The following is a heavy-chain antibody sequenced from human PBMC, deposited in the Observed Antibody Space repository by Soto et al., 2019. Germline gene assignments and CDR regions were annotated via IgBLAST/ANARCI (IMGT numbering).Heavy chain of an antibody. Sequence: EVQVLESGGGLVQRGGSLRLSCAASGFTFTSYAMTWVRQAPGKGLEWVSAISATGNTIYYADAVRGRFTISRDNSMNIVYLQMDSLRAEETAVYYCAKDVGQQWRRDYWGQGTLVRVSS. J-gene: IGHJ4*02. CDR2: ISATGNTI. V-gene: IGHV3-23*01. CDR1: GFTFTSYA. CDR3: AKDVGQQWRRDY. D-gene: IGHD6-19*01.